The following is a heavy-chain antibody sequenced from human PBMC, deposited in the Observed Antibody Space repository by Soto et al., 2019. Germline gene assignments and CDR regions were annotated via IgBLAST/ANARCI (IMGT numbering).Heavy chain of an antibody. CDR3: ARLALGGTTVVVPTARFGP. V-gene: IGHV4-39*01. CDR2: IYYSGNT. J-gene: IGHJ5*02. CDR1: GGSISTMNYY. Sequence: QLQLQESGPGLVKPSETLSLTCSVSGGSISTMNYYWGWIRQPPGKGLEWIGSIYYSGNTDYNPSLSSRVTISVDTSQNQFSLRLTSVTAADTAVYYCARLALGGTTVVVPTARFGPWGQGTLVTVSS. D-gene: IGHD2-2*01.